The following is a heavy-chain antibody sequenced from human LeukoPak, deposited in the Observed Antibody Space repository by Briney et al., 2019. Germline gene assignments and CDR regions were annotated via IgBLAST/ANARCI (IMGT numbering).Heavy chain of an antibody. CDR1: GFTVSSNY. CDR3: AKLQAGYYDSSGYHFDY. CDR2: MSGSGGPT. Sequence: PGGSLRLSCAASGFTVSSNYMSWVRQAPGKGLEWVSVMSGSGGPTYYADSVKGRFTISRDNSKNTLYLQMNSLRADDTAVYYCAKLQAGYYDSSGYHFDYWGQGTLVTVSS. D-gene: IGHD3-22*01. V-gene: IGHV3-23*01. J-gene: IGHJ4*02.